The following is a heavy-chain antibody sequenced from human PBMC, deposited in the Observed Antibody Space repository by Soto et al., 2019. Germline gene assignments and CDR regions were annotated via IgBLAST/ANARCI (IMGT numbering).Heavy chain of an antibody. J-gene: IGHJ6*02. CDR1: GGTFSSYA. Sequence: QVQLVQSGAEVQKPGSSVKVSCKASGGTFSSYAISWVRQAPGQGLEWMGGIIPISETTNYAQKFQGRVTITADESKSTAYMELSSLRSEDTAVYYCARSQGSSTSLEIYYYYYYGMDVWGQGTTVTVFS. CDR3: ARSQGSSTSLEIYYYYYYGMDV. CDR2: IIPISETT. V-gene: IGHV1-69*01. D-gene: IGHD2-2*01.